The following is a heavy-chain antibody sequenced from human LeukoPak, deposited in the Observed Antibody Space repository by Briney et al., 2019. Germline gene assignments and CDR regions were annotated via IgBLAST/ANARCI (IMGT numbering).Heavy chain of an antibody. CDR1: GFSFKSYW. V-gene: IGHV5-51*01. CDR3: AVSGDVGEYFDY. CDR2: IYPGDSDT. D-gene: IGHD3-16*01. J-gene: IGHJ4*02. Sequence: GGALKISCGGSGFSFKSYWIAWVRQVPGKGLEWMGVIYPGDSDTRYSPSFHGQVTLSADNSISTAYLQWSSLKASDTAMYYCAVSGDVGEYFDYWGQGTLVTVSS.